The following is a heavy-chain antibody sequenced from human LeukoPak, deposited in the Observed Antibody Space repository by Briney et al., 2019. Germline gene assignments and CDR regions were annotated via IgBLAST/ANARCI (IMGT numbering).Heavy chain of an antibody. J-gene: IGHJ4*02. CDR2: ISYDGSNK. CDR1: GFTFSSYA. D-gene: IGHD3-22*01. CDR3: ARDPYYYDSSGYPG. V-gene: IGHV3-30*04. Sequence: GGSLRLSCAASGFTFSSYAMHWVRQAPGKGLEWVAVISYDGSNKYYADSVKGRFTISRDNAKNTLYLQMNSLRAEDTAVYYCARDPYYYDSSGYPGWGQGTLVTASS.